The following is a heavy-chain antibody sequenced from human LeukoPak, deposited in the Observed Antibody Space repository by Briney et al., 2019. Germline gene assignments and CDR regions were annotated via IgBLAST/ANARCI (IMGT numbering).Heavy chain of an antibody. CDR1: GGTFSSYA. CDR3: ARRGYSYGLSNYYYYGMDV. CDR2: IIPILGIA. D-gene: IGHD5-18*01. Sequence: SVKVSCKASGGTFSSYAISWVRQAPGQGLEWMGRIIPILGIANYAQKFQGGVTITADKSTSTAYMELSSLRSEGTAVYYCARRGYSYGLSNYYYYGMDVWGQGTTVTVSS. J-gene: IGHJ6*02. V-gene: IGHV1-69*04.